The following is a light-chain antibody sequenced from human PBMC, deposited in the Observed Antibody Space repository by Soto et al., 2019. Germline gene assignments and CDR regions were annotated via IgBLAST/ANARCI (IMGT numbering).Light chain of an antibody. Sequence: EIVLTQSPATLSLSPGERATLSCRASQSVSRYLAWYQQKPGQAPRLLIYDASNRATGIPARFSGSGSGTDFTLTNTSVEPEDFAVYYCHQRSNWPSTFGGGTKVEIK. CDR2: DAS. J-gene: IGKJ4*01. CDR1: QSVSRY. CDR3: HQRSNWPST. V-gene: IGKV3-11*01.